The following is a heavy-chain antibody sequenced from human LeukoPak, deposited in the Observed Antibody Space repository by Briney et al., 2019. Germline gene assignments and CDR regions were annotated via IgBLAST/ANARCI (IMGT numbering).Heavy chain of an antibody. CDR2: ISWNSGSI. CDR1: GFTFDDYA. J-gene: IGHJ6*02. V-gene: IGHV3-9*01. D-gene: IGHD3-10*01. CDR3: ARDRRQTYGYYYYYGMDV. Sequence: GGSLRLSCAASGFTFDDYAMHWVRQAPGKGLEWVSGISWNSGSIGYADSVKGRFTISRDNAKNSLYLQMNSLRAEDTAVYYCARDRRQTYGYYYYYGMDVWGQGTTVTVSS.